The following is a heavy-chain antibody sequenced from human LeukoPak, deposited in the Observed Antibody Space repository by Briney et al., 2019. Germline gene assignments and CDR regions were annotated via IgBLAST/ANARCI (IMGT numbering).Heavy chain of an antibody. CDR2: IYPGDYDT. V-gene: IGHV5-51*01. J-gene: IGHJ4*02. D-gene: IGHD1-26*01. CDR1: GYSFTSYW. Sequence: GESLKISCKGSGYSFTSYWIGWVRQMPGKGVEWMGIIYPGDYDTRYSPSFQGQVTISADKSITTAYLQWSRLKASDTAMYFCARPRVGATTAIDYWGQGTLVTVSS. CDR3: ARPRVGATTAIDY.